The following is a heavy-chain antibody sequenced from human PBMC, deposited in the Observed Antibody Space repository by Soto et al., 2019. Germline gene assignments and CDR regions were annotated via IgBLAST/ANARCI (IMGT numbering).Heavy chain of an antibody. J-gene: IGHJ5*02. CDR2: INHSGST. CDR1: GGSFSGYY. CDR3: ARVMAYYYGSGSYYFWFDP. V-gene: IGHV4-34*01. Sequence: SETLSLTCAVYGGSFSGYYWSWIRQPPGKGLEWIGEINHSGSTNYNPSLKSRVTISVDTSKNQFSLKLSSVTAADTAVYYCARVMAYYYGSGSYYFWFDPWGQGTLVTVSS. D-gene: IGHD3-10*01.